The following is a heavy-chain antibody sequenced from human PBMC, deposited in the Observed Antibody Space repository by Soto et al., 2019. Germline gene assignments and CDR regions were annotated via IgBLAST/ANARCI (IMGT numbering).Heavy chain of an antibody. CDR1: GFTFSSYG. Sequence: QVQLVESGGGVVQPGRSLRLSCAASGFTFSSYGMHWVRQAPGKGLEWVAVIWYDGSNKYYADSVKGRFTISRDNSKNTLYLQMNSRRAEDTAVYYCARDPPRRDGYNAFDYWGQGTLVTVSS. CDR3: ARDPPRRDGYNAFDY. V-gene: IGHV3-33*01. D-gene: IGHD5-12*01. CDR2: IWYDGSNK. J-gene: IGHJ4*02.